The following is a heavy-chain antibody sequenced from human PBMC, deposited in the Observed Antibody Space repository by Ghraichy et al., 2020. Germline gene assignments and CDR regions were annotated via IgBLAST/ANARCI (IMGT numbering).Heavy chain of an antibody. D-gene: IGHD6-19*01. J-gene: IGHJ6*02. Sequence: GGSLRLSCAASGFTVSSNYMSWVRQAPGKGLEWVSVIYSGGSTYYADSVKGRFTISRDNSKNTLYLQMNSLRAEDTAVYYCAYPQWLDHYYYYGMDVWGQGTTVTVSS. V-gene: IGHV3-66*01. CDR2: IYSGGST. CDR3: AYPQWLDHYYYYGMDV. CDR1: GFTVSSNY.